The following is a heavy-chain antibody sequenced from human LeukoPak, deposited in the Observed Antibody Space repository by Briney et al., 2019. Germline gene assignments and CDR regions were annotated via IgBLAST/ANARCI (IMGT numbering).Heavy chain of an antibody. V-gene: IGHV3-7*04. CDR1: GFTFSSYW. CDR2: LKQDGSEK. Sequence: GGSLRLSCAASGFTFSSYWMSWVRQAPGKGLEWVANLKQDGSEKYYVDSVKGRFTISRDNAKNSLYLQMNSLRAEDTAVYYCARADDFWSGYCCYMDVWGKGTTVTVSS. CDR3: ARADDFWSGYCCYMDV. J-gene: IGHJ6*03. D-gene: IGHD3-3*01.